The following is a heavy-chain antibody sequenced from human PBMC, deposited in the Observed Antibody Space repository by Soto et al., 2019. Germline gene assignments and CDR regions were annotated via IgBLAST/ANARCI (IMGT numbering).Heavy chain of an antibody. CDR3: ARRWGEGRVDY. CDR1: GGSISSSNW. V-gene: IGHV4-4*02. J-gene: IGHJ4*02. CDR2: IYHSGNT. Sequence: QVQLQESGPGLVKPSGTLSLTCAVSGGSISSSNWWSWVRQPPGKGLEWIGEIYHSGNTNYNPPLKSGVTMEVDKSTNQFSLKLSSVTAADTAVYYCARRWGEGRVDYWGPGTLVTVSS. D-gene: IGHD3-10*01.